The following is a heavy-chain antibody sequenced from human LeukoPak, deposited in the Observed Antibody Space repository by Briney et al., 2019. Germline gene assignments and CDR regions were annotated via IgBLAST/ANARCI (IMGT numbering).Heavy chain of an antibody. J-gene: IGHJ4*02. D-gene: IGHD5-24*01. V-gene: IGHV1-69*13. CDR1: VGTSRSYA. Sequence: SVNVSSKVSVGTSRSYAISSGRQAPGQGLEWMGGIIPIFGTANYAQKFQGRVTITADESTSTAYMELSSLRSEDTAVYYCAIDTPLRVGYLTDYWGQGTLVTVSS. CDR3: AIDTPLRVGYLTDY. CDR2: IIPIFGTA.